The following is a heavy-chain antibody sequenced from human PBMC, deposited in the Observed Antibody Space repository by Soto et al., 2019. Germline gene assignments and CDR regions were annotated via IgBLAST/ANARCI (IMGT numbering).Heavy chain of an antibody. V-gene: IGHV4-39*01. CDR1: GVSFRGYQYY. CDR3: AYGSSSAWLDK. CDR2: VYFSGGNS. Sequence: AETLTLTCSVSGVSFRGYQYYWGWIRQAPGKGLEWVGSVYFSGGNSYYNPSLKSRVTISIDTSYNKFFLRLNYVTAADTAVYFCAYGSSSAWLDKWGQGTLVTVSS. D-gene: IGHD6-25*01. J-gene: IGHJ4*02.